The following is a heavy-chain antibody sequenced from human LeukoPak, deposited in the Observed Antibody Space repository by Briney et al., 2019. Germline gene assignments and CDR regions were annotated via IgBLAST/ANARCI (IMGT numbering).Heavy chain of an antibody. CDR1: GYTFTSYA. D-gene: IGHD3-10*01. V-gene: IGHV1-3*01. CDR3: AREGYYGSGSPPSLYFDY. CDR2: INAGNGNT. Sequence: ASVKVSCKASGYTFTSYAMHWVRQAPGQRLEWMGWINAGNGNTKYSQKFQGRVTITRDTSASTAYMELSSLRSEDTAIYYCAREGYYGSGSPPSLYFDYWGQGTLVTVSS. J-gene: IGHJ4*02.